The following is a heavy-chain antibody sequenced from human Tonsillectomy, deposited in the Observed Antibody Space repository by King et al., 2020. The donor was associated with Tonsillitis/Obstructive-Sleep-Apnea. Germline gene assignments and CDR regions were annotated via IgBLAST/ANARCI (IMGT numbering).Heavy chain of an antibody. CDR1: GGSITTYY. J-gene: IGHJ4*02. CDR2: IYYTGST. D-gene: IGHD6-13*01. Sequence: QLQESGPGLVKPSETLSLTCTVSGGSITTYYWSWIRQPPGKGLEWIGYIYYTGSTNYNPSLKSRVTISVDTSKNQFSLKLNSVTAADTAVYYCARDGGGLSRSWGTFDYWGQGTLVTVSS. V-gene: IGHV4-59*01. CDR3: ARDGGGLSRSWGTFDY.